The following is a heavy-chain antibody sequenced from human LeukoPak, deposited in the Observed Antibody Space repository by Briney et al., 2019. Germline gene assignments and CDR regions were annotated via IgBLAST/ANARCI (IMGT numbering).Heavy chain of an antibody. D-gene: IGHD3-9*01. Sequence: PGGSLRLSCAASGFTSSSYWMSWVRQAPGKGLEWVANIKQDGSEKYYVDSVKGRFTISRDNAKNSLYLQMNSLRAEDTAVYYCARGSRYFDWLRAPYFDYWGQGTLVTVSS. CDR2: IKQDGSEK. CDR3: ARGSRYFDWLRAPYFDY. V-gene: IGHV3-7*01. J-gene: IGHJ4*02. CDR1: GFTSSSYW.